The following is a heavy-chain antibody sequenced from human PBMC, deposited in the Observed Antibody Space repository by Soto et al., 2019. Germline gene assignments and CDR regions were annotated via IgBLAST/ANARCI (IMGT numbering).Heavy chain of an antibody. V-gene: IGHV1-18*01. CDR1: GYTFMNYG. J-gene: IGHJ4*02. CDR2: ISTYNDNT. CDR3: ARDVGSASYRPFYY. D-gene: IGHD3-10*01. Sequence: QVQLVQSGTEVKIPGASVKVSCKTSGYTFMNYGISWVRQAPGQGLEWMGWISTYNDNTNYAQKFQGRVSMTTDTATSAAYMELRGLRSDDTARYYCARDVGSASYRPFYYWGQGTLGTVSS.